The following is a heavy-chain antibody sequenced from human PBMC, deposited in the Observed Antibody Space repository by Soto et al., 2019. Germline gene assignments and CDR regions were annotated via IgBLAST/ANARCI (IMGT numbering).Heavy chain of an antibody. D-gene: IGHD4-17*01. CDR1: GGTFSSYA. Sequence: QVQLVQSGAEVKKPGSSVKVSCKASGGTFSSYAISWVRQAPGQGLEWMGGIIPIFGTANYAQKFQGRVTMTADESTSADYMELSSLRSEDTAVYYCATKEPGGIHDYGDYFDYWGQGTLVTVSS. CDR2: IIPIFGTA. CDR3: ATKEPGGIHDYGDYFDY. V-gene: IGHV1-69*01. J-gene: IGHJ4*02.